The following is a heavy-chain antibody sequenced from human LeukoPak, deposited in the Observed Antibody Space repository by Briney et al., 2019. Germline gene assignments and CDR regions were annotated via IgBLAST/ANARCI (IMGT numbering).Heavy chain of an antibody. CDR1: GGFISSSSYH. CDR3: ARFNRYCGGDCYSFDY. J-gene: IGHJ4*02. V-gene: IGHV4-39*01. Sequence: SDTLSLPCTVSGGFISSSSYHWGWVPQPPARGLERIGSIYYSGSTYYNPSLKSLVTISVDTTKNQFSLKLSSVTAADTAVYYCARFNRYCGGDCYSFDYWGQGTLVTVSS. CDR2: IYYSGST. D-gene: IGHD2-21*01.